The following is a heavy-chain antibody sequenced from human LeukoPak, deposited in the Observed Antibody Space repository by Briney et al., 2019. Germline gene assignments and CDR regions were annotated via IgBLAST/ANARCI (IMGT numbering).Heavy chain of an antibody. D-gene: IGHD6-13*01. CDR3: AKNLAAVGTGLDS. Sequence: GGSLRLSCEASGFTFSSYNMNWVRQAPGKGLEWVSSITSASSYIYYADSVQGRFTISRDNAQNSLCLQMNSLRAEDTAVYYCAKNLAAVGTGLDSWGQGTLVTVSS. V-gene: IGHV3-21*01. CDR1: GFTFSSYN. J-gene: IGHJ4*02. CDR2: ITSASSYI.